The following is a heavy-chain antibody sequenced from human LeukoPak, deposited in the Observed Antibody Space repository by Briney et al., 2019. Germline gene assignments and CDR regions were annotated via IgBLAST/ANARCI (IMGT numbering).Heavy chain of an antibody. D-gene: IGHD3-10*01. J-gene: IGHJ4*02. V-gene: IGHV4-34*01. CDR3: ARGVWFGDLPDFYFDY. CDR1: GGSYSGYY. Sequence: MSSETLSLTCAVYGGSYSGYYWSWIRQPPGKGLEWIGEIYHSGSTNYNPSLKSRVTISVDKSKNQFSLKLSSVTAAGTAVYYCARGVWFGDLPDFYFDYWGQGTLVTVSS. CDR2: IYHSGST.